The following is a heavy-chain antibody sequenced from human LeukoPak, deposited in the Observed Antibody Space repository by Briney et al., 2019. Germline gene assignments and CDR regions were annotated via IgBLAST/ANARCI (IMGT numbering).Heavy chain of an antibody. Sequence: GASVKVSCKASGYTFTGYYMHWVRQAPGQGLEWMGWINPNSGGTNYAQKFQGRVTMTRDTSISTAYMELSRLRSDDTAVYYCAXXXXXSSGFLYFDYWGQGTLVTVSS. CDR1: GYTFTGYY. CDR3: AXXXXXSSGFLYFDY. D-gene: IGHD3-22*01. J-gene: IGHJ4*02. V-gene: IGHV1-2*02. CDR2: INPNSGGT.